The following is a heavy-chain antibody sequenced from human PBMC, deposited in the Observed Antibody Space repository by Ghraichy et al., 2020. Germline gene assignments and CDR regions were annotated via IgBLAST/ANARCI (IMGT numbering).Heavy chain of an antibody. CDR2: IYSGGST. Sequence: LKWVSTIYSGGSTFHADSVKGRFSISRDNSKNTLYLQMDSLRAEDTAVYYCVRDWHGLGEHWGQGTLVTVS. D-gene: IGHD2-8*01. V-gene: IGHV3-53*05. CDR3: VRDWHGLGEH. J-gene: IGHJ4*02.